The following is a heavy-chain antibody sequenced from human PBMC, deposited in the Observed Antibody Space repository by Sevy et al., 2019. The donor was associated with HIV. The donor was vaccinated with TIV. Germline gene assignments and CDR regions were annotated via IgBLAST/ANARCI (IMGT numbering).Heavy chain of an antibody. CDR2: FDRTDIT. Sequence: GGSLRLSCEASGFTLSSYTMNWVRQSPEKGLEWVATFDRTDITHYADSVKGRFIISRDTAKNSLFLQMNSLRDDDTAMYFCVRDERASASHFDDWGRGTLVTVSS. V-gene: IGHV3-48*02. CDR3: VRDERASASHFDD. D-gene: IGHD6-6*01. J-gene: IGHJ4*02. CDR1: GFTLSSYT.